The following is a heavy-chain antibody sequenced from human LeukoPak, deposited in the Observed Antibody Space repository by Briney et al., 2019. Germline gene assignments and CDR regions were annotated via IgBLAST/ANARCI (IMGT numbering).Heavy chain of an antibody. CDR2: IYYSGST. J-gene: IGHJ4*02. CDR1: GGSISSYY. Sequence: SETLSLTCTVSGGSISSYYWSWIRQPPGKGLEWIGYIYYSGSTNYNPSLKGRVTISVDTSKNQFSLKLSSVTAADTAVYYCARGRRWLQFHFDYWGQGTLVTVSS. D-gene: IGHD5-24*01. V-gene: IGHV4-59*12. CDR3: ARGRRWLQFHFDY.